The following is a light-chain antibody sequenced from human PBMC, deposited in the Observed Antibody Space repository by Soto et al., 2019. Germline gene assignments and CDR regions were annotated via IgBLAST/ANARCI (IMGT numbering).Light chain of an antibody. CDR1: GSNIGAGYD. Sequence: QSVLTQPPSVSGAPGQRVTISCTGSGSNIGAGYDVYWYQHRPGTAPKLLVFGDSHRPSGVPDRFSGSKSGTSASLAITGLQAEDEGDYYCQSYDSTLDARYVFGTGTKVTVL. CDR3: QSYDSTLDARYV. V-gene: IGLV1-40*01. J-gene: IGLJ1*01. CDR2: GDS.